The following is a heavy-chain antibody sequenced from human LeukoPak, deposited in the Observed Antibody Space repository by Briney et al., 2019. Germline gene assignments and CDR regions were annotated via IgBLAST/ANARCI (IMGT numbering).Heavy chain of an antibody. V-gene: IGHV3-7*01. Sequence: GGSLRLSCAASGFTFSSYWMSWVRQAPGKGLEWVANIKQGGSEKYYVDSVKGRFTISRDNAKNSLYLQMNSLRAEDTAVYYCARVGYCSSTSCSEFDYWGQGTLVTVSS. J-gene: IGHJ4*02. CDR3: ARVGYCSSTSCSEFDY. CDR1: GFTFSSYW. CDR2: IKQGGSEK. D-gene: IGHD2-2*01.